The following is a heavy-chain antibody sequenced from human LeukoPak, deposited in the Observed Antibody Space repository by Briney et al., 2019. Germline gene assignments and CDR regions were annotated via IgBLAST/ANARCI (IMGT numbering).Heavy chain of an antibody. J-gene: IGHJ6*03. D-gene: IGHD4-17*01. Sequence: ASVKVSCKASGGTFSSYAISWVRQAPGQGLEWMGGIIPIFGTANYAQKFQGRVTITADESTSTAYMELSSLRSEDTAVYYCALTSATVTTWRYYYYMDVWGKGTTVTISS. CDR1: GGTFSSYA. CDR3: ALTSATVTTWRYYYYMDV. CDR2: IIPIFGTA. V-gene: IGHV1-69*13.